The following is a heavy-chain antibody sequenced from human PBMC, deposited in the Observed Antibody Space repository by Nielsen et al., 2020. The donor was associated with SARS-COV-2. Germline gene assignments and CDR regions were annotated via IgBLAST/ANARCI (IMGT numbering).Heavy chain of an antibody. CDR1: GGTFSSYA. V-gene: IGHV1-46*01. D-gene: IGHD3-22*01. CDR2: INPSGGGT. J-gene: IGHJ4*02. CDR3: ARDYFENSAYRRPDY. Sequence: ASVKVSCKASGGTFSSYAISWVRQAPGQGLEWMGIINPSGGGTTYAQNFQGRLTLTSDTSTNTVYMELSSLRAEDTALYYCARDYFENSAYRRPDYWGQGTLVTVSS.